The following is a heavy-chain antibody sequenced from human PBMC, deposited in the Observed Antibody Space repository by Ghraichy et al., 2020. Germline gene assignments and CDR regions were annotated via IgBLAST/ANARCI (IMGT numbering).Heavy chain of an antibody. CDR1: GDSVSSNSAA. CDR2: TYYRSKWYN. CDR3: ARDASYVYYYYMDV. V-gene: IGHV6-1*01. D-gene: IGHD3-16*01. Sequence: SQTPLTCAISGDSVSSNSAAWNWIRQSPSRGLEWLGRTYYRSKWYNDYAVSVKSRITINPDTSKNQFSLQLNSVTPEDTAVYYCARDASYVYYYYMDVWGKGTTVTVSS. J-gene: IGHJ6*03.